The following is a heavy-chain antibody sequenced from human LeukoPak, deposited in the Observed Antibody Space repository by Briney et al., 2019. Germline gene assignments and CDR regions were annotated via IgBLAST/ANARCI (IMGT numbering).Heavy chain of an antibody. D-gene: IGHD3-22*01. CDR2: ISSSSSYI. Sequence: GGSQRLSCAASGFTFSSYSMNWVRQAPGKGLEWVSSISSSSSYIYYADSVKGRFTISRDNAKNSLYLQMNSLRAEDTAVYYCARDYYDSSGQHYFDYWGQGTLVTVSS. J-gene: IGHJ4*02. V-gene: IGHV3-21*01. CDR3: ARDYYDSSGQHYFDY. CDR1: GFTFSSYS.